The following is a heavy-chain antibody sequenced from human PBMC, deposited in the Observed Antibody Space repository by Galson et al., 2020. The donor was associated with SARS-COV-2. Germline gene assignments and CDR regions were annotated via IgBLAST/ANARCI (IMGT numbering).Heavy chain of an antibody. CDR3: ARNTPRNWFDP. D-gene: IGHD2-2*02. CDR1: GFTFSSYA. J-gene: IGHJ5*02. V-gene: IGHV3-30-3*01. Sequence: GGSLRLSCAASGFTFSSYAMHWVRQALGKGLEWLAVISYDGSNKYYADSVKGRFTISRDNSKNTLYLQMNSLRAEDTAVYYCARNTPRNWFDPWGQGTLVTVSS. CDR2: ISYDGSNK.